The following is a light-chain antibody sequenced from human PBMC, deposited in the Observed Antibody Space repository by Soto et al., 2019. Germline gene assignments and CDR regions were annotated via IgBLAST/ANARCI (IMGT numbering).Light chain of an antibody. Sequence: DIQMTQSPSTLSASVGDRVTITCRASQSISGSLAWYQQKPGKAPKLLIFQATTLETGVPTRFSGSGSGSEFTITISSLQPDDFATYYGQHHYTYWRVSFGPGTKVDIK. CDR2: QAT. CDR3: QHHYTYWRVS. V-gene: IGKV1-5*03. J-gene: IGKJ3*01. CDR1: QSISGS.